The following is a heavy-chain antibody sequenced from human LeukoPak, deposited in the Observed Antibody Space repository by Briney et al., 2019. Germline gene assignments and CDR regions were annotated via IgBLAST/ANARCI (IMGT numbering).Heavy chain of an antibody. V-gene: IGHV3-73*01. J-gene: IGHJ4*02. CDR1: GFTFSGSA. Sequence: PGGSLRLSCAASGFTFSGSAMHWVRQASGKGLEWVGRIRSKANSYATAYAASVKGRFTISRDDSKNTAHLQMNSLKTEDTAVYYCTRLSYTAMVYFDYWGQGTLVTVSS. CDR3: TRLSYTAMVYFDY. D-gene: IGHD5-18*01. CDR2: IRSKANSYAT.